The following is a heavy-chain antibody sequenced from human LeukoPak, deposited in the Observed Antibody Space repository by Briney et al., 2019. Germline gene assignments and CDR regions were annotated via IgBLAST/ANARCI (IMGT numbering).Heavy chain of an antibody. D-gene: IGHD3-9*01. CDR1: GDSVSINSAA. CDR3: ARGQGDYDILTGPDPSWFDY. J-gene: IGHJ4*02. CDR2: TYYRSKWYN. V-gene: IGHV6-1*01. Sequence: SQTLSLTCAISGDSVSINSAAWNWIRQSPSRGLEWLGRTYYRSKWYNDYAVSVKSRITINPDTSKNQFSLQLNSVTPEDTAVYYCARGQGDYDILTGPDPSWFDYWGQGTLVTVSS.